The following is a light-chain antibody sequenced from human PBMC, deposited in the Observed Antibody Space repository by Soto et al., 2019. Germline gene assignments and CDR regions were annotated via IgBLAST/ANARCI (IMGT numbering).Light chain of an antibody. CDR3: QQYGSSGT. Sequence: EIVMTQSPATLSVSPGQSPAVSCRASQSVSNNLTWYQQKPGQAPRLLIYGASNRATGIPDRFSGSGSGTDFTLTISRLEPEDFAVYYCQQYGSSGTFGQGTKVDIK. J-gene: IGKJ1*01. CDR2: GAS. CDR1: QSVSNN. V-gene: IGKV3-20*01.